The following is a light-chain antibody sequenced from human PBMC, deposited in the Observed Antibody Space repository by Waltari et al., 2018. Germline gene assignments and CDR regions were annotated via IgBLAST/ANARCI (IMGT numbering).Light chain of an antibody. V-gene: IGLV2-23*02. Sequence: QSSLPHPASASGSPGQSITISCTRTSSDVVNYTLASLYQQYPGKAPKLMVYEVTKRTSGVSDRFSGSTSANTASLTIYGLQSEDEADYYCCSYAGLGIYVFGTGTKVTVL. CDR3: CSYAGLGIYV. CDR1: SSDVVNYTL. CDR2: EVT. J-gene: IGLJ1*01.